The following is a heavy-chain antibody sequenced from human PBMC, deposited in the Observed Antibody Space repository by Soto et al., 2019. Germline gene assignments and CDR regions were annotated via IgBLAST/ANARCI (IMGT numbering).Heavy chain of an antibody. V-gene: IGHV3-48*01. D-gene: IGHD2-15*01. J-gene: IGHJ4*02. CDR2: ISTTKTI. CDR1: GFTFSNYN. Sequence: EVQLVESGGGLVQPGGSLRLSCVASGFTFSNYNMNWVRQAPGKGLEWVSHISTTKTIYYADSVKGRFTVSRDNAENSLYLKMNSRRAEDTVVYYCTTSLYCSTDGCSPPWGQGPRVTVSS. CDR3: TTSLYCSTDGCSPP.